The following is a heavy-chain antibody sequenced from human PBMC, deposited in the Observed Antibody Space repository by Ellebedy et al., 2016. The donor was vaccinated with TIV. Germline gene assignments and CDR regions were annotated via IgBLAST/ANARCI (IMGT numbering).Heavy chain of an antibody. Sequence: GESLKISCAASGFTFTNYGMSWVRQAPGKGLELVSAISGSGSSTYYADSVKGRFTISRDNSKNTLYLQMNSLRAEDTAVYYCVTRITRNYWGQGTLVTVSS. CDR2: ISGSGSST. J-gene: IGHJ4*02. CDR1: GFTFTNYG. V-gene: IGHV3-23*01. D-gene: IGHD3-10*01. CDR3: VTRITRNY.